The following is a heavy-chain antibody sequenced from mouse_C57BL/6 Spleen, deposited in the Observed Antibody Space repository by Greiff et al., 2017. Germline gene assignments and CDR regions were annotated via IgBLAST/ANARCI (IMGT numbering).Heavy chain of an antibody. D-gene: IGHD1-1*01. CDR1: GYAFSSSW. CDR3: AREGIYYGSPYYFDY. J-gene: IGHJ2*01. CDR2: IYPGDGDT. V-gene: IGHV1-82*01. Sequence: VQLQQSGPELVKPGASVKISCKASGYAFSSSWMNWVKQRPGKGLEWIGRIYPGDGDTNYNGKFKGKATLTADKSSSTAYMQLSRLTSEDSAVYFCAREGIYYGSPYYFDYWGQGTTLTVSS.